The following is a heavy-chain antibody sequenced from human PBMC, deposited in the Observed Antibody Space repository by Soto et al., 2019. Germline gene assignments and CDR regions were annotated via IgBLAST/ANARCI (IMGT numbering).Heavy chain of an antibody. V-gene: IGHV3-43*01. CDR3: AKSGGSSSWYGFDY. D-gene: IGHD6-13*01. Sequence: GGSLRLSCAASGFTFDDYTMHWVRQAPGKGLEWVSLISWDGGSTYYADSVKGRFTISRDNSKNSLYLQMNSLRTEDTALYYCAKSGGSSSWYGFDYWGQGTLVTVSS. CDR1: GFTFDDYT. J-gene: IGHJ4*02. CDR2: ISWDGGST.